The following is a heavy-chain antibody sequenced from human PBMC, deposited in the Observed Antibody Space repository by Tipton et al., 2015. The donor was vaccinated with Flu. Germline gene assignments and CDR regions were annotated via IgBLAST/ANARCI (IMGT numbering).Heavy chain of an antibody. CDR1: GDSISSRYY. Sequence: TLSLTCTISGDSISSRYYWGWIRQPPGKGLEWIGNIFRTGSTYHNPSLKSRVTISVDTSKNQFSLRLSSVTAADTAVYYCARHTGDSVRGVIDYWGQGTLVTVSS. CDR2: IFRTGST. CDR3: ARHTGDSVRGVIDY. D-gene: IGHD3-10*02. V-gene: IGHV4-38-2*02. J-gene: IGHJ4*02.